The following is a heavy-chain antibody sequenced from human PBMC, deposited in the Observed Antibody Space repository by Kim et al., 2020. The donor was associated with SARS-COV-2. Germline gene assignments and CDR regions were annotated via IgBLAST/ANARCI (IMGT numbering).Heavy chain of an antibody. D-gene: IGHD3-10*01. CDR2: IGTAGDT. Sequence: GGSLRLSCAASGFTFSSYDMHWVRQATGKGLEWVSAIGTAGDTYYPGSVKGRFTISRENAKNSLYLQMNSLRAGDTAVYYCARGYYGSGLGDAFDIWGQGTMVTVSS. V-gene: IGHV3-13*01. J-gene: IGHJ3*02. CDR3: ARGYYGSGLGDAFDI. CDR1: GFTFSSYD.